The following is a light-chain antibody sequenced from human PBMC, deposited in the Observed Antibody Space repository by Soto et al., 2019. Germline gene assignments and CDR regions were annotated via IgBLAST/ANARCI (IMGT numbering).Light chain of an antibody. Sequence: QSALTQPASVFGSPGQSITISCIGTSSDVGSYNLVSWYQQHPGKAPKVLIYEVSERPSGVSNRFSGSKSGNTASLTISGLQAEDEAEYYCCSYAGSRTHVLFGGGTKLTVL. V-gene: IGLV2-23*02. CDR1: SSDVGSYNL. CDR3: CSYAGSRTHVL. CDR2: EVS. J-gene: IGLJ2*01.